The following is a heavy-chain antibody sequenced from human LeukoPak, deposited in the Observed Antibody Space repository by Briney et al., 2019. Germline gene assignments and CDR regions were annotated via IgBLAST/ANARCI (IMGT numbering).Heavy chain of an antibody. Sequence: GGSLRLSCAASGFTFSSYAMSWVRQAPGKGLEWVSAISGSGGSTYYADSVKGRFTISRDNSKNTLYLQMNSLRAEDTAVYYCAKGLGAHIVVVTDYYYYGMDVWGQGTTVTVSS. J-gene: IGHJ6*02. V-gene: IGHV3-23*01. CDR2: ISGSGGST. CDR1: GFTFSSYA. CDR3: AKGLGAHIVVVTDYYYYGMDV. D-gene: IGHD2-21*02.